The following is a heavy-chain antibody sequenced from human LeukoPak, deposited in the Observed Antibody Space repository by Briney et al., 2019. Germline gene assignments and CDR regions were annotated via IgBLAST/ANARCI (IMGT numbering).Heavy chain of an antibody. Sequence: SETLSLTCTVSGGSISSYCWSWIRQPPGKGLEWIGYIYTSGSTNYNPSLKSRVTISVDTSKNQFSLDLSSATAADTAVYYCARRRHNFDFYDVWGRGTRVTVSS. CDR3: ARRRHNFDFYDV. CDR1: GGSISSYC. V-gene: IGHV4-4*09. J-gene: IGHJ3*01. D-gene: IGHD3/OR15-3a*01. CDR2: IYTSGST.